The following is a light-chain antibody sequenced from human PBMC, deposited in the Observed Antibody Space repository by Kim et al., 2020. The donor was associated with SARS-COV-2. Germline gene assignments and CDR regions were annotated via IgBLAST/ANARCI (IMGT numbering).Light chain of an antibody. CDR2: GAS. CDR1: QSVSSSY. V-gene: IGKV3-20*01. CDR3: QQYGSSPVIT. J-gene: IGKJ3*01. Sequence: PGERATLSCRASQSVSSSYLAWYQQKPGQAPRLLIYGASSRATGIPDRFSGSGSGTDFTLTISRLEPEDFAVYYWQQYGSSPVITFGPGTKVDIK.